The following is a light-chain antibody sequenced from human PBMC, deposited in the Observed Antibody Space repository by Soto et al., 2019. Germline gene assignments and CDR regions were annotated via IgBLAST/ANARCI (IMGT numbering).Light chain of an antibody. CDR3: QAWDRGTAV. CDR1: KLGDRY. CDR2: QDN. V-gene: IGLV3-1*01. J-gene: IGLJ2*01. Sequence: SYELTQPPSVSVSPGQTASITCSGDKLGDRYACWYQQKPGQSPVLVMYQDNKRPSGIPERFSGSNSGNTATLTISGTQAMDEADYYCQAWDRGTAVFGGGTKVTVL.